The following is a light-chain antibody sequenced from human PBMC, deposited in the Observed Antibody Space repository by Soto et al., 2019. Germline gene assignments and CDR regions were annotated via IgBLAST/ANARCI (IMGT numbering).Light chain of an antibody. CDR3: QQYGSSPYT. CDR1: QSVRNSY. Sequence: EILLTQSPGTLSLSPGERATLSCRASQSVRNSYLTWYQQKPGQAPRLLIYGASGRATGIPDRFSGSGSGTDFTLTISRLEPEDFAVYYCQQYGSSPYTFGQGTKLEI. J-gene: IGKJ2*01. CDR2: GAS. V-gene: IGKV3-20*01.